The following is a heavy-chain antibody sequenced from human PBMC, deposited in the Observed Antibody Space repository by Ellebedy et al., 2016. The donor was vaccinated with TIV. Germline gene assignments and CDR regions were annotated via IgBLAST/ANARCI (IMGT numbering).Heavy chain of an antibody. D-gene: IGHD6-25*01. J-gene: IGHJ3*02. CDR1: GFSISNHW. CDR2: IKQDGSDK. CDR3: ARDLEAPAGAFDI. Sequence: GESLKISCTASGFSISNHWMSWVRQAPGKGLEWVANIKQDGSDKYHANSVKGRFTIFRDNGKNSLFLQMNSLRVEDTAVYYCARDLEAPAGAFDIWGQGTMVTVSS. V-gene: IGHV3-7*01.